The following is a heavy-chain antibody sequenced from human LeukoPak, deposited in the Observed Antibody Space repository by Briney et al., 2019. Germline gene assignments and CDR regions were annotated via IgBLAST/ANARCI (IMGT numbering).Heavy chain of an antibody. D-gene: IGHD6-6*01. Sequence: PSGTLSLTCAVSGGSISSNKWWSWVRQPPGKGLEWIGEIYHSGSTNYNPSLKSRVTISVDRSENQFSLKLTSVTAADTAVYYCAKVLGSYSSSSNYYYYYMDVWGKGTTVTVSS. J-gene: IGHJ6*03. V-gene: IGHV4-4*02. CDR3: AKVLGSYSSSSNYYYYYMDV. CDR2: IYHSGST. CDR1: GGSISSNKW.